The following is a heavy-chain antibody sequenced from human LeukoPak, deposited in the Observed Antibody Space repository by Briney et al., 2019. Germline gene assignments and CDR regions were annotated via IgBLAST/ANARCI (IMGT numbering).Heavy chain of an antibody. D-gene: IGHD4-17*01. J-gene: IGHJ6*03. CDR3: ARSKPYGPPPYYYYYYMDV. Sequence: GGSLRLSCAASGFTVSSNYMSWVRQAPGKGLDWVSVIFSGGGRNYADSVKGRFTISRDNAKNSLYLQMNSLRAEDTALYYCARSKPYGPPPYYYYYYMDVWGKGTTVTVSS. CDR1: GFTVSSNY. V-gene: IGHV3-53*01. CDR2: IFSGGGR.